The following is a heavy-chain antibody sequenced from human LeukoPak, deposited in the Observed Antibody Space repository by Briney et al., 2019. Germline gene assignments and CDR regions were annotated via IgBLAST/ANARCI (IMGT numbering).Heavy chain of an antibody. V-gene: IGHV1-69*04. CDR1: GGTFISYT. J-gene: IGHJ4*02. CDR2: IIPILGIA. CDR3: AREGVAVVIATPFDY. Sequence: SVKVSCKASGGTFISYTISWVRQAPGQGLEWMGRIIPILGIANYAQKFQGRVTITADKSTSTAYMELSSLRSEDTAVYYCAREGVAVVIATPFDYWGQGTLVTVSS. D-gene: IGHD2-21*01.